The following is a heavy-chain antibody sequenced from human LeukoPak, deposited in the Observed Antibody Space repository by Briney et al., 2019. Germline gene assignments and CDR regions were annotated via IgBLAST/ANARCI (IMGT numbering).Heavy chain of an antibody. CDR3: ARAHYFGSGSYFDY. CDR2: INYCGST. V-gene: IGHV4-30-4*01. Sequence: SETLSLTCTVSGASIRSEGYYWSWIRQSPGKGLEWLGYINYCGSTYYNPSLKSRVSISVDTSKNRFSLNLNSVTAADTAVYFCARAHYFGSGSYFDYWGQGTLVAVSS. J-gene: IGHJ4*02. CDR1: GASIRSEGYY. D-gene: IGHD3-10*01.